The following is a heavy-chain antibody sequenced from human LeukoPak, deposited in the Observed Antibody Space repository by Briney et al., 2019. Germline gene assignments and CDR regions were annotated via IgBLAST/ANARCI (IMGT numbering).Heavy chain of an antibody. J-gene: IGHJ6*03. CDR3: ARGRAGYSSGWYSHYYYYMDV. Sequence: GGSLRLSCAASGFTFSSYDMHWVRQATGKGLEWVSAIGTAGDTYYPGSVKGRFTISRENAKNSLYLQMNSLRAGDTAVYYCARGRAGYSSGWYSHYYYYMDVWGKGTTVTISS. CDR2: IGTAGDT. CDR1: GFTFSSYD. D-gene: IGHD6-19*01. V-gene: IGHV3-13*01.